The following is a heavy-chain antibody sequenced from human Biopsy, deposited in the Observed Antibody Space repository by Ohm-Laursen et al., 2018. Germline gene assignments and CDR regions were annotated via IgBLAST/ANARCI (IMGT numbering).Heavy chain of an antibody. CDR3: TRSAGYGYNY. CDR2: IKKKSNNDAT. V-gene: IGHV3-73*01. Sequence: SLRLSCVASGFNLSAFALHWVRQASGRGLEWVGRIKKKSNNDATAYAESMKGRFSIFRDNSKSTSFLQMNSLKIEDTAVYFCTRSAGYGYNYWGQGILVTVSS. CDR1: GFNLSAFA. J-gene: IGHJ4*02. D-gene: IGHD5-12*01.